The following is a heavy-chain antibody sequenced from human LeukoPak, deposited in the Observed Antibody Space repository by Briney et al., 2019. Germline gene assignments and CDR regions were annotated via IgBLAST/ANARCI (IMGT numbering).Heavy chain of an antibody. V-gene: IGHV4-31*03. Sequence: SQTLSLTCTVSGGSISSGGYYWSWIRQHPGKGLEWIGYIYYSGSTYYNPSLKSRVTIPVDTSKNQFSLKLSSVTAADTAVYCCARFWGEDAFDIWGQGTMVTVSS. CDR3: ARFWGEDAFDI. D-gene: IGHD3-16*01. CDR2: IYYSGST. J-gene: IGHJ3*02. CDR1: GGSISSGGYY.